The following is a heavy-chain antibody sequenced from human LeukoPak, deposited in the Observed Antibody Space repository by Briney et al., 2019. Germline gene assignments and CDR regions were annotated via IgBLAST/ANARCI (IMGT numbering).Heavy chain of an antibody. J-gene: IGHJ5*02. V-gene: IGHV4-34*01. CDR2: INHSGST. D-gene: IGHD1-1*01. Sequence: SETLSRTCAVYGGSFSGYYWSWMRQPPGKGLEWIGEINHSGSTNYNTSLKSRATISVETSKKHFSLMLSVVTGADTAVYYCARDGRPYRWFDPWGQRTVVTVSS. CDR1: GGSFSGYY. CDR3: ARDGRPYRWFDP.